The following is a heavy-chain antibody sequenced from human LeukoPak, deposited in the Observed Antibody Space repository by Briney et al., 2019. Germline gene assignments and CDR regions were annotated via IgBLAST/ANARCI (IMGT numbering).Heavy chain of an antibody. CDR3: VRLDYYDSSGYSDYYYYYMNV. D-gene: IGHD3-22*01. J-gene: IGHJ6*03. Sequence: ASVKVSCKASGYTFTSYGISWVRQAPGQGLEWMGWISAYNGNTNYAQKLQGRVTMTTDTSTSTAYMELRSLRSDDTAVYYCVRLDYYDSSGYSDYYYYYMNVWGKGTTVTVSS. V-gene: IGHV1-18*01. CDR2: ISAYNGNT. CDR1: GYTFTSYG.